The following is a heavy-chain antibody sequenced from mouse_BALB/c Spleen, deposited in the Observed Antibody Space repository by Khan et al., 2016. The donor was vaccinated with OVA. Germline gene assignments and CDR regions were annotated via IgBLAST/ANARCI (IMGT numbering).Heavy chain of an antibody. CDR3: TRSYDSYYLNY. CDR1: GYSFTNYW. Sequence: VRLQQSGTVLARPGASVKMSCKASGYSFTNYWMHWVKQRPGQVLEWVGAIYPGNSDTRYNQKFKGKAKLNADTSASTAYMELSSLTSEDSAFYYCTRSYDSYYLNYWGKGTTLTVSS. J-gene: IGHJ2*01. D-gene: IGHD2-4*01. V-gene: IGHV1-5*01. CDR2: IYPGNSDT.